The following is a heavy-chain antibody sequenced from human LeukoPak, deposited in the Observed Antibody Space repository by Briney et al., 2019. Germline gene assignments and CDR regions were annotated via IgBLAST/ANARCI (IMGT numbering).Heavy chain of an antibody. CDR3: ARDSYSIVGATTTAY. D-gene: IGHD1-26*01. Sequence: ASVKVSCKVSGYTLTELSMHWVRQAPGKGLEWMGGFDPEDGETIYAQKLQGRVTMTTDTSTSTAYMELRSLRSDDTAVYYCARDSYSIVGATTTAYWGQGTLVTVSS. CDR2: FDPEDGET. CDR1: GYTLTELS. J-gene: IGHJ4*02. V-gene: IGHV1-24*01.